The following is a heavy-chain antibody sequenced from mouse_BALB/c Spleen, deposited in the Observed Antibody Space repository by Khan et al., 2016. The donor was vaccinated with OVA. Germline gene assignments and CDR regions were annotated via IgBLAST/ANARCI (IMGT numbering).Heavy chain of an antibody. Sequence: EVQLQESGLGLVKPSQSLSLTCTVTGYSITRDYAWNWIRQFPGNKLEWMGYISNSGSTTYNPSLKSRIPITRDTSKNRFFLQLNSVTTEDTATYYCSSELGRYYAMDYWGQGTSVTVSS. CDR3: SSELGRYYAMDY. CDR1: GYSITRDYA. CDR2: ISNSGST. V-gene: IGHV3-2*02. D-gene: IGHD4-1*01. J-gene: IGHJ4*01.